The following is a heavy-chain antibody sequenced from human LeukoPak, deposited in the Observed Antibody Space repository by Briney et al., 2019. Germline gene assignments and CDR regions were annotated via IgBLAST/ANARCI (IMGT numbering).Heavy chain of an antibody. V-gene: IGHV3-74*01. CDR2: INSDGSTT. D-gene: IGHD6-13*01. Sequence: GGSLRPSCAASGFTFSNYWMHWVRQAPGKGLVWVSRINSDGSTTTYADSVKGRFTISRDNAKNRLYLQMNSLRAEDTAVYYCARGYSWYRVAHWGQGTLVTVSS. CDR3: ARGYSWYRVAH. J-gene: IGHJ4*02. CDR1: GFTFSNYW.